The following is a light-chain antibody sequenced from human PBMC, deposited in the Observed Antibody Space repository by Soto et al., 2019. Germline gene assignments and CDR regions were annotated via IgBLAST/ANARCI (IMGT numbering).Light chain of an antibody. Sequence: QLVLTQPPSASGTPGQRVPISCSGSSSNIGSNAVHWYQQFPGTAPRLLIYRDNQRPSGVPDRFSGSKSGTSASLVISGLQSEDEADYYCAAWNDRPYLWVFGGGTKLTVL. CDR2: RDN. V-gene: IGLV1-44*01. CDR3: AAWNDRPYLWV. J-gene: IGLJ3*02. CDR1: SSNIGSNA.